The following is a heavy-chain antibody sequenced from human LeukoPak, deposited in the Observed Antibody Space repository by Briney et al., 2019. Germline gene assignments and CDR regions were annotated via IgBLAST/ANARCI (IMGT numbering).Heavy chain of an antibody. CDR1: GGSISSSSYY. CDR2: IYYSGST. J-gene: IGHJ4*02. V-gene: IGHV4-39*01. Sequence: PSEILSLTCTVSGGSISSSSYYWGWIRQPPGKGLEWIGSIYYSGSTYYNPSLKSRVTISVDTSKNQFSLKLSSVTAADTAVYYCARRAIVVVLGGVDYWGQGTLVTVSS. D-gene: IGHD2-2*01. CDR3: ARRAIVVVLGGVDY.